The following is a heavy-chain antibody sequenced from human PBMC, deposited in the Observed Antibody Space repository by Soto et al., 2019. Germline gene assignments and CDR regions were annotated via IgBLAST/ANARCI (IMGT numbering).Heavy chain of an antibody. J-gene: IGHJ3*02. CDR2: IYPGDSDT. CDR3: ASTRSIAAPVGAFDI. D-gene: IGHD6-6*01. V-gene: IGHV5-51*01. CDR1: GYSFTSYW. Sequence: PGESLKISCKGSGYSFTSYWIGWVRQMPGKGLEWMGIIYPGDSDTRYSPSFQGQVTISADKSISTAYLQWSSLKASDTAMYYCASTRSIAAPVGAFDIWGQGTMVTVS.